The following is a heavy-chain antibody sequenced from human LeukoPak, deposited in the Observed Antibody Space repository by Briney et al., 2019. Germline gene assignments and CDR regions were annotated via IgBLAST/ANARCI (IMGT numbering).Heavy chain of an antibody. V-gene: IGHV4-39*07. D-gene: IGHD2-15*01. Sequence: SETLSLTCTVSGGSISSSSFYWGWIRQPPGKGLEWIGIIYYSVSTYYNPSLKSRVTISVDTSKNQFSLKLSSVTAADTAVYYCAREFGGTYCSGGSCYSRSFDYWGQGTLVTVSS. CDR3: AREFGGTYCSGGSCYSRSFDY. CDR2: IYYSVST. CDR1: GGSISSSSFY. J-gene: IGHJ4*02.